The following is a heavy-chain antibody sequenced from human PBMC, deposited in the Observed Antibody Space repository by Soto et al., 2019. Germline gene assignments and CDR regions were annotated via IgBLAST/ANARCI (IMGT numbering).Heavy chain of an antibody. V-gene: IGHV4-31*03. CDR1: GGSISSGGYY. CDR3: AKDEDNWNRMGHYYYYYGMDV. CDR2: IYYSGST. D-gene: IGHD1-1*01. J-gene: IGHJ6*02. Sequence: SETLSLTCTVSGGSISSGGYYWSWIRQHPGKGLEWIGYIYYSGSTYYNPSLKSRVTISVDTSKNQFSLKLSSVTAADTAVYYCAKDEDNWNRMGHYYYYYGMDVWGQGTTVTVSS.